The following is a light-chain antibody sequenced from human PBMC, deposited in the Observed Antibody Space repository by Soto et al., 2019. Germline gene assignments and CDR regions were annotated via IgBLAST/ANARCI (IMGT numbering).Light chain of an antibody. Sequence: DIPMSQSPSSLSASVGDRVTITCRASQSISSYLNWYQQKPGKAPKLLIYAASSLQSGVPSRFSGSGSATALPQTISCLQPEDFQNSYCHQTYRTPYTFDHGTNLDTK. V-gene: IGKV1-39*01. J-gene: IGKJ2*01. CDR2: AAS. CDR3: HQTYRTPYT. CDR1: QSISSY.